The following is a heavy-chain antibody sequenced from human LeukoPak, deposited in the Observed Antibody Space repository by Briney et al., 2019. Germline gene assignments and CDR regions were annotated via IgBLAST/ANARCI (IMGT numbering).Heavy chain of an antibody. CDR2: ISAYNGNT. CDR3: ARGGTYYDSSNWFDP. D-gene: IGHD3-22*01. J-gene: IGHJ5*02. Sequence: ASVKVSCKASGYTFTSYGISWVRQAPGQGLEWMGWISAYNGNTNYAQKLQGRVTMTTDTSTSTAYMELSSLRSENTAVYYCARGGTYYDSSNWFDPWGQGTLVTVSS. CDR1: GYTFTSYG. V-gene: IGHV1-18*01.